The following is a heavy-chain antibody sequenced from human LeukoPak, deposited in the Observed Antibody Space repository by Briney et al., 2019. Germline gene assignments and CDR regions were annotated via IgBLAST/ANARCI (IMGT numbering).Heavy chain of an antibody. CDR2: IIPIFGTA. V-gene: IGHV1-69*05. Sequence: VASVKVSCKASGGTFSSYAISWVRQAPGRGLEWMGRIIPIFGTANYAQKFQGRVTITTDESTSTAYMELSSLRSEDTAVYYCARDRGAMVSPELDYWGQGTLVTVSS. J-gene: IGHJ4*02. CDR1: GGTFSSYA. D-gene: IGHD4/OR15-4a*01. CDR3: ARDRGAMVSPELDY.